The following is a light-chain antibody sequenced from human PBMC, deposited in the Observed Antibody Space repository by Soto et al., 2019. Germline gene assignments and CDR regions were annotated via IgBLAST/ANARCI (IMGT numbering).Light chain of an antibody. Sequence: QSVLTQPRSVSGSPGQSVTISCTGTSGDVGRYNYVSWYQQLPGKAPKLLLYDVAKRPSGVPDRFSGSKSGSAASLIISGLQADDEADYFCCPYAGDLYVFGSGTKVTVL. CDR3: CPYAGDLYV. V-gene: IGLV2-11*01. J-gene: IGLJ1*01. CDR2: DVA. CDR1: SGDVGRYNY.